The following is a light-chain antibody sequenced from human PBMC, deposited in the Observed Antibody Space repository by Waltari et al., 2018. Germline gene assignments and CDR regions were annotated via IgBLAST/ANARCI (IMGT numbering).Light chain of an antibody. CDR3: QSTDSSGNYVV. Sequence: SYELTQPPSLSVSPGQTARITCSGDPLPKQYTFWYQQKPGQAPVMVIYKDTERPSGIPERLSGSSSGTTATLTISAVQAEDEADYYCQSTDSSGNYVVFGGGTKLTVL. V-gene: IGLV3-25*03. CDR1: PLPKQY. CDR2: KDT. J-gene: IGLJ2*01.